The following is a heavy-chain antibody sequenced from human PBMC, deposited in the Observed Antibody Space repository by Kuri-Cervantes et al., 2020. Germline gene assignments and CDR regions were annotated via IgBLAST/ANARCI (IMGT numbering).Heavy chain of an antibody. CDR3: AKSDYYDFWRYHYGMDV. Sequence: GGSLRLSCAASGFTFSSYDMHWVRQATGKGLEWVSAIGTAGDTYYPGSVKGRFTISRDNSKNTLYLQMNSLRAEDTAVYYCAKSDYYDFWRYHYGMDVWGQGTTVTVSS. CDR2: IGTAGDT. D-gene: IGHD3-3*01. J-gene: IGHJ6*02. CDR1: GFTFSSYD. V-gene: IGHV3-13*01.